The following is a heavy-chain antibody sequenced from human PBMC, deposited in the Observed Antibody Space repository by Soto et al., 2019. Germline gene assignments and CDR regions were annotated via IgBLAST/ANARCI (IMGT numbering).Heavy chain of an antibody. Sequence: PGGSLRLSCAASGFTFSSYEMNWVRQAPGKGLEWVSYISSSGSTIYYADSVKGRFTISRDNAKNSLYLQMNSLRAEDTAVYYCARDHDYGKSYYYYYGMDVWGQGTTVTAP. CDR2: ISSSGSTI. V-gene: IGHV3-48*03. J-gene: IGHJ6*02. CDR1: GFTFSSYE. D-gene: IGHD4-17*01. CDR3: ARDHDYGKSYYYYYGMDV.